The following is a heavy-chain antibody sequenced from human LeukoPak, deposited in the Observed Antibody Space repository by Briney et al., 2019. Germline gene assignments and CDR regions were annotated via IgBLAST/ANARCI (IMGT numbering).Heavy chain of an antibody. CDR1: GGSISSSSYY. V-gene: IGHV4-61*02. CDR2: IYTSGST. Sequence: SETLSLTCTVSGGSISSSSYYWSWIRQPAGKGLEWIGRIYTSGSTNYNPSLKSRVTISVDTSKNQFSLKLSSVTAADTAVYYCARGGYYYYMDVWGKGTTVTVSS. CDR3: ARGGYYYYMDV. J-gene: IGHJ6*03.